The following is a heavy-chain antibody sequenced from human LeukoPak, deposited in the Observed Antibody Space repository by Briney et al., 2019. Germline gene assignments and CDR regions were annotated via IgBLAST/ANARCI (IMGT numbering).Heavy chain of an antibody. CDR1: GFTFSSYA. J-gene: IGHJ4*02. CDR2: ISYDGSNK. D-gene: IGHD3-10*01. CDR3: AKDRGVRGATIDY. V-gene: IGHV3-30-3*01. Sequence: PGGSLRLSCAASGFTFSSYAMHWVRQAPGKGLEWVAVISYDGSNKYYADSVKGRFTISRDNSKNTLYLQMNSLRAEDTAVYYCAKDRGVRGATIDYWGQGTLVTVSS.